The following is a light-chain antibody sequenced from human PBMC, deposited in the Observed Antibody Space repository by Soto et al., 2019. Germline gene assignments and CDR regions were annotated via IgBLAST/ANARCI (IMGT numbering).Light chain of an antibody. CDR2: GAS. CDR3: QQYGSSPPLYT. V-gene: IGKV3-20*01. Sequence: EIVLTQSPGTLSLSPGERATLSCRASQSVSSSYLAWYQQKPGQAPRLLIYGASSRATGIPDRFSGSGSGTDFNLTISRLEPEDFAVYYCQQYGSSPPLYTFGQGTQLEIK. J-gene: IGKJ2*01. CDR1: QSVSSSY.